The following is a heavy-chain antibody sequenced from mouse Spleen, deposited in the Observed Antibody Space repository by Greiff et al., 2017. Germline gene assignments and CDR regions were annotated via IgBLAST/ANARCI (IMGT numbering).Heavy chain of an antibody. J-gene: IGHJ1*03. D-gene: IGHD3-1*01. CDR3: ARETGRGYWYFDV. V-gene: IGHV1-80*01. Sequence: QVQLQQSGAELVKPGASVKISCKASGYAFSSYWMNWVKQRPGQGLEWIGQIYPGDGDTNYNGKFKGKATLTADKSSSTAYMQLSSLTSEDSAVYFCARETGRGYWYFDVWGTGTTVTVSS. CDR1: GYAFSSYW. CDR2: IYPGDGDT.